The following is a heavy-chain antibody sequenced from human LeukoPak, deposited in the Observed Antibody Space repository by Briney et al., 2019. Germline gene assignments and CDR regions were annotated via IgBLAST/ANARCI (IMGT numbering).Heavy chain of an antibody. Sequence: PSETLSLTCAVYGGSFSGYYWSWIRQPPGKGLEWIGEINHSGSTNYNPSLKSRVTISVDTSKNQFSLKLSSVTAADTAVYYCARENEQNFDYWGQGALVTVSS. CDR3: ARENEQNFDY. J-gene: IGHJ4*02. CDR1: GGSFSGYY. D-gene: IGHD1/OR15-1a*01. CDR2: INHSGST. V-gene: IGHV4-34*01.